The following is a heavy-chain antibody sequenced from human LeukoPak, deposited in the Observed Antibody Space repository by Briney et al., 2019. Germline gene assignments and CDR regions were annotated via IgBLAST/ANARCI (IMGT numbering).Heavy chain of an antibody. J-gene: IGHJ3*02. Sequence: ASVRVSCKASGYTFTSYGISWVRQAPGQGLEWMGWISAYNGNTNYAQKLQGRVTMTTDTSRSTAYMELRSLRSDDTAVYYCARVNHYYGSGSYYYDAFDIWGQGTMVTVSS. CDR3: ARVNHYYGSGSYYYDAFDI. CDR1: GYTFTSYG. D-gene: IGHD3-10*01. CDR2: ISAYNGNT. V-gene: IGHV1-18*01.